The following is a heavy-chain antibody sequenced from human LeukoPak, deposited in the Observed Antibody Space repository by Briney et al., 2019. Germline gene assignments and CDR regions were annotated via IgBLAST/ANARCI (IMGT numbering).Heavy chain of an antibody. CDR1: GFTFDDYA. D-gene: IGHD1-26*01. J-gene: IGHJ2*01. CDR3: AKEGSRENWYFDL. Sequence: GGSLRLSCAASGFTFDDYAMHWVRQAPGKGLEWDSGISWNSGSIGYADSVKGRFTISRDNAKNSLYLQMNSLRAEDTALYYCAKEGSRENWYFDLWGRGTLVTVSS. V-gene: IGHV3-9*01. CDR2: ISWNSGSI.